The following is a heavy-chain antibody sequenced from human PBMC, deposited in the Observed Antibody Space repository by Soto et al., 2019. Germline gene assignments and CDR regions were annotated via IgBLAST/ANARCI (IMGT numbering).Heavy chain of an antibody. CDR2: IYYSGST. J-gene: IGHJ3*02. D-gene: IGHD3-3*01. Sequence: PSETLSLTCTVSGGSISSGDYYWSWIRQPPGKGLEWIGYIYYSGSTNYNPSLKSRVTISVDTSKNQFSLKLSSVTAADTAVYYCARLRDDFWSGYLLSGGFDIWGQGTMVTVSS. CDR1: GGSISSGDYY. CDR3: ARLRDDFWSGYLLSGGFDI. V-gene: IGHV4-61*08.